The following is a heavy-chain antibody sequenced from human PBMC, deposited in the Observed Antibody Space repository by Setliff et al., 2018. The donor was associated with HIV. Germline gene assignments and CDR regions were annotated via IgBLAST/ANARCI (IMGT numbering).Heavy chain of an antibody. J-gene: IGHJ4*02. Sequence: SVKVSCKHSGGIISRYAITWVRQAPGQGLEWVGGIIPMYDTPTYAQKLQGRVTITADRSTNTAYMELRGLRSEDTAVYYCARARGTGWEQCLYYWGQGTLVTAPQ. CDR1: GGIISRYA. D-gene: IGHD6-19*01. V-gene: IGHV1-69*06. CDR2: IIPMYDTP. CDR3: ARARGTGWEQCLYY.